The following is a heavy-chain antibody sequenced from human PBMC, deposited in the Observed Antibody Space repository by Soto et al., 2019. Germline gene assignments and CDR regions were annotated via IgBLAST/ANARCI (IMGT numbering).Heavy chain of an antibody. CDR3: AKDSLIDILTGGYYYYYYMDV. J-gene: IGHJ6*03. CDR2: ISYDGSNK. CDR1: GFSFSSYG. Sequence: PGGSLRLSCAAAGFSFSSYGMDVFRKAPGKGLEWVAVISYDGSNKYYADSVKGRFTISRDNSKNTLYLQMNSLRAEDTAVYYCAKDSLIDILTGGYYYYYYMDVWGKGTTVTVSS. V-gene: IGHV3-30*18. D-gene: IGHD3-9*01.